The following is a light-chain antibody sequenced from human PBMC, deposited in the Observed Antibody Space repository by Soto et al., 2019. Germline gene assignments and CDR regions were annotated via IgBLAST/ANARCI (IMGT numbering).Light chain of an antibody. J-gene: IGKJ1*01. CDR2: GAS. CDR1: QSVSSN. V-gene: IGKV3D-15*01. Sequence: EILMTQSPATLSVSPGARATLSCRASQSVSSNFAWFQQKPGQAPRLLIYGASSRATGIPDRFSGSGSGTDFTLTISRLEPEDFAVYHCQQYDDLMTFGQGTKADIK. CDR3: QQYDDLMT.